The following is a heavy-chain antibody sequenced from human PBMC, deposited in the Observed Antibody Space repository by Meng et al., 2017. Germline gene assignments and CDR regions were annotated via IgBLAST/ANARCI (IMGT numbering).Heavy chain of an antibody. CDR1: GGSFSGYY. Sequence: SETLSLTCAVYGGSFSGYYWSWIRQPPGKGLEWIGEINHSGSTNYNPSLKSRVTISVGTSKNQFSLKLSSVTAADTAVYYCARVSCSGGSCYSYYFDYWGQGTRVTVSS. CDR3: ARVSCSGGSCYSYYFDY. V-gene: IGHV4-34*01. J-gene: IGHJ4*02. CDR2: INHSGST. D-gene: IGHD2-15*01.